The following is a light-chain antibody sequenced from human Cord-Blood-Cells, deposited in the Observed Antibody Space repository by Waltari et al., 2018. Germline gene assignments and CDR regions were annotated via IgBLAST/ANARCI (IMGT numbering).Light chain of an antibody. V-gene: IGKV3-11*01. J-gene: IGKJ5*01. CDR3: QQRSNWPIT. CDR1: QSVSSY. CDR2: DAS. Sequence: EIVLKQSPATLSLSPGERATLSCRASQSVSSYLAWYQQTPGQAPRLLIHDASNRATGIPARFSGSGSGTDFTLTISSLEPEDFAVYFCQQRSNWPITFGQVTRLEIK.